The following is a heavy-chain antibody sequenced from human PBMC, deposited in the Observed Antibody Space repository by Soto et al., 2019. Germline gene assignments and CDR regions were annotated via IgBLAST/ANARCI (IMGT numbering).Heavy chain of an antibody. Sequence: PGGSLRLSCAASGFTFSSYSMNWVRQAPGKGLEWVSSISSSSSYIYYADSVKGRFTISRDNAKNSLYLQMNNLRAEDTAVYYCARRYCSSTSCYRGGSDYWGQGTLVTVSS. J-gene: IGHJ4*02. CDR1: GFTFSSYS. V-gene: IGHV3-21*01. CDR3: ARRYCSSTSCYRGGSDY. D-gene: IGHD2-2*02. CDR2: ISSSSSYI.